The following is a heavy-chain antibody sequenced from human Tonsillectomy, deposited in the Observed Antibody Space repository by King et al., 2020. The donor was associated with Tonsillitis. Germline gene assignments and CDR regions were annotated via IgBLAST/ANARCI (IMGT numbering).Heavy chain of an antibody. J-gene: IGHJ6*02. CDR2: IYYSGST. D-gene: IGHD1-26*01. CDR3: ARSSVGGGMDV. CDR1: GGSISSSSYY. V-gene: IGHV4-39*01. Sequence: QLQESGPGLVKPSETLSLTCTVSGGSISSSSYYWGWIRQPPGKGLEWIGSIYYSGSTYYNPSLKSRVTISVDTSKNQFSLKLSSVTAADTAVYYCARSSVGGGMDVWGHGTTVTVSS.